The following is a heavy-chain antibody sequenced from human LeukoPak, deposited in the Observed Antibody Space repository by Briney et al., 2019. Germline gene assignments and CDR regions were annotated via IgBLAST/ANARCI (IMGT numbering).Heavy chain of an antibody. CDR2: IYYSGST. CDR1: GGSISSYY. V-gene: IGHV4-59*01. D-gene: IGHD3-9*01. CDR3: ARTSYYDILTDYYWFDP. J-gene: IGHJ5*02. Sequence: SETLSLTCTVSGGSISSYYWSWIRQPPGKGLEWIGYIYYSGSTNYNPSLKSRVTISVDTSKNQFSLKLSSVTAADTAVYYCARTSYYDILTDYYWFDPWGQGTLVTVSS.